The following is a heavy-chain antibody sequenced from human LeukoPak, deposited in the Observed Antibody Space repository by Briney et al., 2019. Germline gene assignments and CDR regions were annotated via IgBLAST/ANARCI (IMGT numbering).Heavy chain of an antibody. D-gene: IGHD3-10*01. V-gene: IGHV3-53*01. Sequence: PGGSLRLSCAASGFTVSSNYMSWVRQAPGKGLEWVSIIYSAGSTYYADSVRGRFTISRGSSKNTVCLQMNSLRAEDTAVYYCASGGMGARKYYSDPFHYWGQGTLVTVSS. J-gene: IGHJ4*02. CDR3: ASGGMGARKYYSDPFHY. CDR1: GFTVSSNY. CDR2: IYSAGST.